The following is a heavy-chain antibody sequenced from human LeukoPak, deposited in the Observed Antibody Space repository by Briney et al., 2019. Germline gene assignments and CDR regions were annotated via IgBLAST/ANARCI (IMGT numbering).Heavy chain of an antibody. Sequence: PGGSLRLSCAASGFTFSNYSMNWVRQAPGKGLEWVSSISSSSSYIYYADSVKGRFTISRDNAKSSLYLQMNSLRAGDTAVYYCARESNWGYYFDFWGQGTLVTVSS. CDR2: ISSSSSYI. D-gene: IGHD7-27*01. J-gene: IGHJ4*02. V-gene: IGHV3-21*01. CDR3: ARESNWGYYFDF. CDR1: GFTFSNYS.